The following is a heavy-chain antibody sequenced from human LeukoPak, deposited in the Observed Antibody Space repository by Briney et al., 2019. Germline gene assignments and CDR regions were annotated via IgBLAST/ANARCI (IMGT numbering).Heavy chain of an antibody. CDR3: ARANFLYCSSTTCLFDY. D-gene: IGHD2-2*01. CDR2: INPNSGDT. J-gene: IGHJ4*02. Sequence: VASVKVSCKASGYTFTDYYMHWVRQAPGQGFEWMGWINPNSGDTNYAQKFQGRVTMTRGTSISTAHMELSRLRSDDTAVYYCARANFLYCSSTTCLFDYWGQGTLVIVSS. V-gene: IGHV1-2*02. CDR1: GYTFTDYY.